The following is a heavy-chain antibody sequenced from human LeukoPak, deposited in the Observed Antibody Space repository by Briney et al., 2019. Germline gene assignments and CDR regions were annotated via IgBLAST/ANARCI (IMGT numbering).Heavy chain of an antibody. V-gene: IGHV4-59*01. D-gene: IGHD5-24*01. J-gene: IGHJ4*02. CDR1: GGSISSYY. Sequence: PSETLSLTCTVSGGSISSYYWSWIRQPPGKGLKWIGYIYYSGSTNYNPSLKSRVTISVDTSKNQFSLKLSSVTAADTAVYYCARASEMDHYFDYWGQGTLVTVSS. CDR2: IYYSGST. CDR3: ARASEMDHYFDY.